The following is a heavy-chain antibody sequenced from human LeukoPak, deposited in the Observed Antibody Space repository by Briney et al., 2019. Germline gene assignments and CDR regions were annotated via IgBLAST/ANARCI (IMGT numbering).Heavy chain of an antibody. CDR1: GGSISSYY. Sequence: SETLSLTCTVSGGSISSYYWSWIRQPPPKGLEWIGYIYYSGSTNYHPSLKSRVTISVDTSKNPFSLKLSSVTAAVTAVYYCARHGRGLDYWGQGTLVTVSS. CDR3: ARHGRGLDY. CDR2: IYYSGST. J-gene: IGHJ4*02. D-gene: IGHD1-1*01. V-gene: IGHV4-59*08.